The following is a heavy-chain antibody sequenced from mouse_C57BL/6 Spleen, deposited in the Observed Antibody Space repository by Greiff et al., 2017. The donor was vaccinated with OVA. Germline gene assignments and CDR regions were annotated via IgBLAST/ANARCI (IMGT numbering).Heavy chain of an antibody. J-gene: IGHJ1*03. CDR2: ISYDGSN. Sequence: DVKLQESGPGLVKPSQSLSLTCSVTGYSITSGYYWNWIRQFPGNKLEWMGYISYDGSNNYNPSLKNRISITRDTSKNQFFLKLNSVTTEDTATYYCAREGSTVVAHWYFDVWGTGTTVTVSS. V-gene: IGHV3-6*01. CDR1: GYSITSGYY. D-gene: IGHD1-1*01. CDR3: AREGSTVVAHWYFDV.